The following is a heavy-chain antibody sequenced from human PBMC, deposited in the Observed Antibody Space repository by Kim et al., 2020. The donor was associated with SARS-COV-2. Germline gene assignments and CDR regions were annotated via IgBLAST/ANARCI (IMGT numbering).Heavy chain of an antibody. CDR1: GGPFSNYA. D-gene: IGHD3-22*01. J-gene: IGHJ6*02. CDR2: IIPIFGTT. CDR3: ARVPQFYYESSGNHEYYYGMDV. Sequence: SVKVSCKASGGPFSNYALTWVRQAPGQGLEWMGDIIPIFGTTNHAQKFQGRVTITADESTSTAYMELRSLRSEDTAVYYCARVPQFYYESSGNHEYYYGMDVWGQGTTVTVSS. V-gene: IGHV1-69*13.